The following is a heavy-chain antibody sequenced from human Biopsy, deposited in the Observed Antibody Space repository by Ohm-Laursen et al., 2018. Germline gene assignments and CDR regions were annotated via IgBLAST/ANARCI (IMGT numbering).Heavy chain of an antibody. J-gene: IGHJ5*02. CDR1: GGSISSGGSY. Sequence: TLSLTCTVSGGSISSGGSYWSWIRQRPEKGLGWIGYIFNSANTYYNPSLKNLITISGDTSKNQFSLKLNSVTAADTAVYYCARGDYFDSNGYFWFDPWGQGTLVTVSS. V-gene: IGHV4-31*01. CDR3: ARGDYFDSNGYFWFDP. CDR2: IFNSANT. D-gene: IGHD3-22*01.